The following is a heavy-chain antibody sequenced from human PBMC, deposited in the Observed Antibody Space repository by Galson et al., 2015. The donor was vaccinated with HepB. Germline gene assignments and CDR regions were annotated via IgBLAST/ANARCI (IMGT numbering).Heavy chain of an antibody. CDR1: GFTFSSND. CDR2: ISYGGGTT. Sequence: SLRLSCAASGFTFSSNDMTWVRQAPGKGLEWVSSISYGGGTTYADSVKGRFTISRDNSKNTLYLQMNSVRAEDTAVYYCAGPHHSNSWYFEHWGQGTPVTVSS. CDR3: AGPHHSNSWYFEH. J-gene: IGHJ4*02. D-gene: IGHD2-2*01. V-gene: IGHV3-23*01.